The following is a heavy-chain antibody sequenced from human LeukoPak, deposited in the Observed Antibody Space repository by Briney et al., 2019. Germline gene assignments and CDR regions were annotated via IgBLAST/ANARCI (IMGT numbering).Heavy chain of an antibody. CDR2: IYDSGST. D-gene: IGHD3-22*01. J-gene: IGHJ3*02. V-gene: IGHV4-59*01. CDR3: ASLTTADAFDI. CDR1: GFTFSSYA. Sequence: GSLRLSCAGSGFTFSSYAMHWVRQAPGKGLEWIGYIYDSGSTNYNPSLKSRVTISVDTSKNQFSLKVSSVTAADTAVYYCASLTTADAFDIWGQGTMVTVSS.